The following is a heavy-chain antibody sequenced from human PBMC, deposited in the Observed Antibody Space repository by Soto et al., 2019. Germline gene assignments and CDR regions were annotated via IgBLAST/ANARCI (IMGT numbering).Heavy chain of an antibody. V-gene: IGHV1-24*01. CDR2: FDPEDGET. CDR3: ARDLGGMGV. CDR1: GYTLTELS. D-gene: IGHD7-27*01. Sequence: ASVKVSCKVSGYTLTELSMHWVRQAPGKGLEWMGGFDPEDGETIYAQKFQGRVTITRDTSASTAYMELSSLRSEDTAVYYCARDLGGMGVWGQGTTVTVSS. J-gene: IGHJ6*02.